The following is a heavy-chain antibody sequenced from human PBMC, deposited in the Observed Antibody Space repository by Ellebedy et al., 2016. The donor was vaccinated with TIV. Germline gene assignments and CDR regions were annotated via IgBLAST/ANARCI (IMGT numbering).Heavy chain of an antibody. CDR1: GFTVGTTH. D-gene: IGHD4-11*01. J-gene: IGHJ4*02. CDR3: AREPVPTWAFDY. CDR2: IYTDGRT. V-gene: IGHV3-66*01. Sequence: PGGSLRLSCAVSGFTVGTTHMNWVRQAPGKGLEWVSDIYTDGRTFYHDSVKGIFTISRDNSKNSLYLQMNSLTVEDTAVYYCAREPVPTWAFDYWGQGALVTVSS.